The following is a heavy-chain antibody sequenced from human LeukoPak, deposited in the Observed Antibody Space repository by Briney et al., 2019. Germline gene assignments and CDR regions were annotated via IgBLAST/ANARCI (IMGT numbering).Heavy chain of an antibody. CDR2: IYYSGST. Sequence: PSETLSLTCTVSGGSISSYYWSWIRQPPGKGLEWIGYIYYSGSTNYNPSLKSRVTISVDTSKNQFSLKLSSVTAADTAVYYCARDTVAGRANWFDPWGQGTLVTV. CDR3: ARDTVAGRANWFDP. V-gene: IGHV4-59*01. D-gene: IGHD6-19*01. J-gene: IGHJ5*02. CDR1: GGSISSYY.